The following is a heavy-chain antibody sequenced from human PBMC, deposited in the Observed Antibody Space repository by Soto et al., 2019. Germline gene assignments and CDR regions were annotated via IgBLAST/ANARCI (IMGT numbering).Heavy chain of an antibody. CDR3: ARGGSTMIRGPLPYGLDV. D-gene: IGHD3-10*01. Sequence: SVKVSCKASGGTFRTYAISWVRQAPGQGLEWMGGIIPVFGTPNYAQKFQGRVTITADESTTTAYMELSSLRSGDTAVYYCARGGSTMIRGPLPYGLDVWGQGTTVTVSS. V-gene: IGHV1-69*13. CDR1: GGTFRTYA. J-gene: IGHJ6*02. CDR2: IIPVFGTP.